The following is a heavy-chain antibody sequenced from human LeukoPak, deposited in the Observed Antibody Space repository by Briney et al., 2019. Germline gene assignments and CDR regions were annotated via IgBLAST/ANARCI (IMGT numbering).Heavy chain of an antibody. V-gene: IGHV3-30*18. D-gene: IGHD1-26*01. J-gene: IGHJ4*02. CDR2: ISYDGSNK. Sequence: GGSLRLSCAASGFPFSGSGVHWVRQAPGKGLEWVAVISYDGSNKYYADSVKGRFTISRDNSKNTLYLQMNSLRAEDTAVYYCAKAKSGLRYNGYFDYWGQGTLVTVSS. CDR1: GFPFSGSG. CDR3: AKAKSGLRYNGYFDY.